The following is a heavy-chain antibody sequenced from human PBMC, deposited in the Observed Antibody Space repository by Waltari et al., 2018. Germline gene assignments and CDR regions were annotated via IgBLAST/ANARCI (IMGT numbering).Heavy chain of an antibody. D-gene: IGHD2-21*01. CDR2: ITPICGRA. CDR3: ATEAAFCGGQCYSGGY. J-gene: IGHJ4*02. V-gene: IGHV1-69*12. CDR1: GVTFRIYA. Sequence: QVQLVQSGAEVNTPGSSVKVSCRASGVTFRIYAISGWRQAPGQGLEWMGGITPICGRANYEPKFQGRLTITADESTTTSYMDLSCLTSEDTAVYYCATEAAFCGGQCYSGGYWGQGTLVTVSS.